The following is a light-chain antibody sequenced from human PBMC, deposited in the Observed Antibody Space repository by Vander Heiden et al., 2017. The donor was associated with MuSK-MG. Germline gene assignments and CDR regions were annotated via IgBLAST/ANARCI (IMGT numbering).Light chain of an antibody. CDR2: QDS. V-gene: IGLV3-1*01. J-gene: IGLJ3*02. CDR1: NLGNKY. Sequence: SYELTQPPSVSVSPGQTATITCSGDNLGNKYVCWYQQRSGQSPLLLMYQDSERPSGIPDRFSGSNSGNTATLTISGTQALDEADYFCQARDSITVVFGGGTRLTVL. CDR3: QARDSITVV.